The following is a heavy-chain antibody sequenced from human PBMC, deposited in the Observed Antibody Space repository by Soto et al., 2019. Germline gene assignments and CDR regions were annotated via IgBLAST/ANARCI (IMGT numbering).Heavy chain of an antibody. CDR3: ANATGDKWESYYFDH. V-gene: IGHV3-23*01. CDR1: GFTFSAYS. D-gene: IGHD1-26*01. J-gene: IGHJ4*02. CDR2: ISGLGGST. Sequence: EAQLLESGGGLVQPGGSLRLSCAASGFTFSAYSMSWLRQVPGKGLEWGSGISGLGGSTYYGDSVRGRFTISRENARNRLYLTKNSLRGVDTALYYCANATGDKWESYYFDHCCQGTLLTVSS.